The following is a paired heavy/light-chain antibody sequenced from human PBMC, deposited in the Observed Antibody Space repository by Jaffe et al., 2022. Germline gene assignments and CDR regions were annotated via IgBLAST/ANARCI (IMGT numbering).Heavy chain of an antibody. CDR1: GGSISSYY. CDR2: IYYSGST. D-gene: IGHD3-3*01. Sequence: QVQLQESGPGLVKPSETLSLTCTVSGGSISSYYWSWIRQPPGKGLEWIGYIYYSGSTNYNPSLKSRVTISVDTSKNQFSLKLSSVTAADTAVYYCARVLRFLEWSPSYYYYYYMDVWGKGTTVTVSS. J-gene: IGHJ6*03. CDR3: ARVLRFLEWSPSYYYYYYMDV. V-gene: IGHV4-59*01.
Light chain of an antibody. CDR1: QSISSY. Sequence: DIQMTQSPSSLSASVGDRVTITCRASQSISSYLNWYQQKPGKAPKLLIYAASSLQSGVPSRFSGSGSGTDFTLTISSLQPEDFATYYCQQSYSTPQITFGQGTRLEIK. CDR2: AAS. J-gene: IGKJ5*01. V-gene: IGKV1-39*01. CDR3: QQSYSTPQIT.